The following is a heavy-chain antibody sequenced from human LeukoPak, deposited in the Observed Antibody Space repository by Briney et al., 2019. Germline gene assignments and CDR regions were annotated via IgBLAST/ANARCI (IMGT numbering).Heavy chain of an antibody. D-gene: IGHD2-8*02. V-gene: IGHV6-1*01. J-gene: IGHJ3*02. Sequence: SQTLSLTCAISGDSVSSNTGIWNWVRQSPSRGLEWLGMTYYRSKWFIDYALSVKGRMTINPDTSKNQFSLQLNSVTPEDTAVYYCARDKVLNGFDIWGQGTMVTVSS. CDR3: ARDKVLNGFDI. CDR2: TYYRSKWFI. CDR1: GDSVSSNTGI.